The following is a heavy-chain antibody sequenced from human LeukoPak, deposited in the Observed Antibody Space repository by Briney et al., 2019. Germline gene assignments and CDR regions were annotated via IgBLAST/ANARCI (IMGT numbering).Heavy chain of an antibody. CDR3: AKDRDYGGNSRGIDYFDY. J-gene: IGHJ4*02. Sequence: PGGSLRLSCAASGFAFSDYVMDWVRQAPGKGLEWVSSISVRGDRTYYSDSVKGRFTISRDNSKHMLYLQMNTLRADDTAIYYCAKDRDYGGNSRGIDYFDYWGQGTLVTVSS. D-gene: IGHD4-23*01. V-gene: IGHV3-23*01. CDR2: ISVRGDRT. CDR1: GFAFSDYV.